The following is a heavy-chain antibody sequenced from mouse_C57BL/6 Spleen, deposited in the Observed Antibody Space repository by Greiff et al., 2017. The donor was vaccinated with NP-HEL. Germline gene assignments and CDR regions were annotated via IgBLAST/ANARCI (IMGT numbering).Heavy chain of an antibody. CDR3: ARGRGDYDVGYAMDY. Sequence: DVKLVESGGGLVKPGGSLKLSCAASGFTISSYAMSWVRQTPEKRLEWVATISDGGSYTYYPDNVKGRFTISRDNAKNNLYLQMSHLKSEDTAMYYCARGRGDYDVGYAMDYWGQGTSVTVSS. D-gene: IGHD2-4*01. V-gene: IGHV5-4*03. J-gene: IGHJ4*01. CDR1: GFTISSYA. CDR2: ISDGGSYT.